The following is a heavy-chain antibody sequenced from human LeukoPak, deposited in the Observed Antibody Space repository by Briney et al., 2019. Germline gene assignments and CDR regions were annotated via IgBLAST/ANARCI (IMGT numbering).Heavy chain of an antibody. D-gene: IGHD3-16*01. V-gene: IGHV4-31*03. CDR3: AANRQKENYDPINFDY. Sequence: PSQTLSLTCTVSGGSISSGGYYWSWIRQHPGKGLEWIGYIYYSGSTYYNPSLKSRVTISVDTSKNQFSLKLSSVTAADTAVYYCAANRQKENYDPINFDYWGQGTLVTISS. CDR1: GGSISSGGYY. J-gene: IGHJ4*02. CDR2: IYYSGST.